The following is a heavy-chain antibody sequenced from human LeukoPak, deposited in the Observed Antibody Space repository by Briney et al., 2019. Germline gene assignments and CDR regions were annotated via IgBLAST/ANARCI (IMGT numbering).Heavy chain of an antibody. CDR1: GGSFSGYY. D-gene: IGHD3-22*01. CDR3: ARDYESRVY. Sequence: KPSETLSLTCAVYGGSFSGYYWSWIRQPPGKGLEWIGEINHSGSTNYNPSLKSRVTISVDTSKIQFSLKLSSVTAADTAVYYCARDYESRVYWGQGTLVTVSS. V-gene: IGHV4-34*01. J-gene: IGHJ4*02. CDR2: INHSGST.